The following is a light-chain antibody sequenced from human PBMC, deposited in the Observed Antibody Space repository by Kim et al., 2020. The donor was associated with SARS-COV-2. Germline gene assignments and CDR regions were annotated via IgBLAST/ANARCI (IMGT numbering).Light chain of an antibody. CDR3: QQYSTLWT. Sequence: LSGSKGERVTIKCRASLGISSWLARYQQKPGKAPKVLMYRASSLESRVPSRFSGSGSGTEFTLTISSLQPDNFATYYCQQYSTLWTFGQGTKVDIK. J-gene: IGKJ1*01. CDR1: LGISSW. V-gene: IGKV1-5*03. CDR2: RAS.